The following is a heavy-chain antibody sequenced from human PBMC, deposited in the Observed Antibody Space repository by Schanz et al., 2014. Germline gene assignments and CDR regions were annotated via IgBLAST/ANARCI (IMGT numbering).Heavy chain of an antibody. D-gene: IGHD6-13*01. CDR2: INPSGGST. V-gene: IGHV1-46*03. J-gene: IGHJ4*02. Sequence: QILLVQPGPEVKKPGASVTVSFKASGYTFTSDSMHWLRPAPGQGLEWMGMINPSGGSTTYAQKFQGRVTMTRDTSTSTVYMELSSLRSEDTAVYYCARDGVDAAAGGNYWGQGTLVTVSS. CDR3: ARDGVDAAAGGNY. CDR1: GYTFTSDS.